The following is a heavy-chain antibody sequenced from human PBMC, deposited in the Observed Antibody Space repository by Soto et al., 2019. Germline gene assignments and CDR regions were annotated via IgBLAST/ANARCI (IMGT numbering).Heavy chain of an antibody. CDR3: TTDSYITIITVRFDY. Sequence: PWGSLRLSCXASGFTFSSYAMTWVRQSPWKGLEWVSAISGSGGSTYYADSVKGRFTISRDNSKNTLYLEMNSLKTEDTGVYYCTTDSYITIITVRFDYWGHGTLVTVSS. V-gene: IGHV3-23*01. D-gene: IGHD3-22*01. J-gene: IGHJ4*01. CDR1: GFTFSSYA. CDR2: ISGSGGST.